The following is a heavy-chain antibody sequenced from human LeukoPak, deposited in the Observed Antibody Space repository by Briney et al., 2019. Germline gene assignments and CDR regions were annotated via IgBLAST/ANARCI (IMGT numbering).Heavy chain of an antibody. Sequence: SVTVSCTASGGTFSSYAISWVRQAPGQGLEWMGGIIPIFGTANYAQKFQGRVTITADESTSTAYMELSSLRSEDTAVYYCARASKWLLSARGWYYYYGMDVWGQGTTVTVSS. CDR2: IIPIFGTA. J-gene: IGHJ6*02. CDR3: ARASKWLLSARGWYYYYGMDV. CDR1: GGTFSSYA. V-gene: IGHV1-69*01. D-gene: IGHD3-22*01.